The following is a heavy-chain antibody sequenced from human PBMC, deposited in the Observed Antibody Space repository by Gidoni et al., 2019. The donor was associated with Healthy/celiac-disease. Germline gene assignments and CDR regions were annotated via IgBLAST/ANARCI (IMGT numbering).Heavy chain of an antibody. CDR3: WTVRYDDSGYYPNDAFDI. CDR2: RIPILGIA. Sequence: QVQLVQSGAEVKKPGSSVKVSCKASGGTFSSYAISWVRQAPGQGLEWMGRRIPILGIANYAQKFQGRVTITADKSTSTAYMELSSLRSEDTAVYYCWTVRYDDSGYYPNDAFDIWGQGTMVTVSS. D-gene: IGHD3-22*01. CDR1: GGTFSSYA. J-gene: IGHJ3*02. V-gene: IGHV1-69*04.